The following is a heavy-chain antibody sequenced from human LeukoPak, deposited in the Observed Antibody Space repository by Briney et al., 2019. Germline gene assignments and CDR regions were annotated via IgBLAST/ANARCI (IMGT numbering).Heavy chain of an antibody. D-gene: IGHD3-22*01. Sequence: SETLSLTCTVSGGSISSYYWSWIRQPPGKGLEWIGYIYYSGSTNYNPSLKSRVTISVDTSKNQFSLKLSSVTAADTAVYYRAKGYYDSSGYYPGYFQHWGQGTLVTVSS. CDR2: IYYSGST. J-gene: IGHJ1*01. CDR1: GGSISSYY. V-gene: IGHV4-59*01. CDR3: AKGYYDSSGYYPGYFQH.